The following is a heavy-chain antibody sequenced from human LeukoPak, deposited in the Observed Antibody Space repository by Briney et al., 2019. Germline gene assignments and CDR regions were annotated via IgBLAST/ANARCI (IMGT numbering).Heavy chain of an antibody. J-gene: IGHJ4*02. CDR3: ARPGSGYYKGPFDY. CDR2: INHSGST. CDR1: GGSFSGYY. D-gene: IGHD3-3*01. Sequence: QPSETLSLTCALYGGSFSGYYWSWIRQPPGKGLEWIGEINHSGSTNYNPSLKSRVTISVDTSKNQFSLKLSSVTAADTAVYYCARPGSGYYKGPFDYWGQGTLVTVSS. V-gene: IGHV4-34*01.